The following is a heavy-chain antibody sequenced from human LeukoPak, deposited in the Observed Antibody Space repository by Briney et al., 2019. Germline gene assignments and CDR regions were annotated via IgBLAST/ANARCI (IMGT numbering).Heavy chain of an antibody. D-gene: IGHD2-21*02. CDR1: GFTFISYG. V-gene: IGHV3-74*01. Sequence: AGGSLRLSWAASGFTFISYGMQWVRQAPGKGLVWVSRINTDGSSTSYADSVKGRFTISRDNAKNTLYLQMNSLRAEATAVYYCARELPREVTLDYWGQGTLVTVSS. CDR2: INTDGSST. J-gene: IGHJ4*01. CDR3: ARELPREVTLDY.